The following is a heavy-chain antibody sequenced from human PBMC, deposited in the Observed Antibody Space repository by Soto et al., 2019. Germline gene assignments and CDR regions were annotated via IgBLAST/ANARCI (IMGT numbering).Heavy chain of an antibody. D-gene: IGHD2-15*01. V-gene: IGHV3-72*01. CDR1: GFIFSDHY. CDR2: TGNKPDTYIT. Sequence: EVQLVESGGGLVQPGRSLRLSCAASGFIFSDHYMDWVRQAPGKGLEWVGRTGNKPDTYITQYAASVRGRFTISRDDSTNSLYLQMDSLKTEDTAVYYCAREGGYCSGASCYRPPDYWGQGTLVTVSS. J-gene: IGHJ4*02. CDR3: AREGGYCSGASCYRPPDY.